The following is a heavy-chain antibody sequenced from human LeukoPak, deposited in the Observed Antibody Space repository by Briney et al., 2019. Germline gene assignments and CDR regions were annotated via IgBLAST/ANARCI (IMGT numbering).Heavy chain of an antibody. D-gene: IGHD3-22*01. CDR2: IVVGSGNT. V-gene: IGHV1-58*01. Sequence: ASVKVSCKASGFTFTSSAVQWVRQARGQRLEWIGWIVVGSGNTNYAQKFQERVTITRDMSTSTAYMELSSLRSEGTAVYYCAAGFNYDSSGYSWGQGTLVTVSS. CDR1: GFTFTSSA. CDR3: AAGFNYDSSGYS. J-gene: IGHJ5*02.